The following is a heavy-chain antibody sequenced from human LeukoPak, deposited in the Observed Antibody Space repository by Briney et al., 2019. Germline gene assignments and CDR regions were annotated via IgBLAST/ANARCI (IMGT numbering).Heavy chain of an antibody. CDR2: VSYDGSNK. D-gene: IGHD3-10*01. CDR3: ARTMSRYSGSLSSVPFDY. CDR1: GFTFSTYA. Sequence: GGSLRLSCAASGFTFSTYAMHWVRQAPGKGLEWVAVVSYDGSNKYYADSVKGRFTISRDNSKNTLYLQMNSLRAEDTAVYYCARTMSRYSGSLSSVPFDYRGQGTLVTVSS. V-gene: IGHV3-30*04. J-gene: IGHJ4*02.